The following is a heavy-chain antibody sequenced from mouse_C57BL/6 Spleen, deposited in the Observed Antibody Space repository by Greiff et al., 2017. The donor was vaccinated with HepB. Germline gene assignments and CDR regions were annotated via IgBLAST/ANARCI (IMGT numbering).Heavy chain of an antibody. J-gene: IGHJ4*01. CDR3: ARGGPLNYGSYAMDY. CDR2: IYPGDGDT. V-gene: IGHV1-82*01. CDR1: GYAFSSSR. Sequence: QVQLQQSGPELVKPGASVKISCKASGYAFSSSRLNWVKQRPGKGLEWIGRIYPGDGDTNSNGKFKGQDTLTDDKSSSTAYMQLSSLTSEDSAVYFCARGGPLNYGSYAMDYWGQGTSVTVSS. D-gene: IGHD1-1*01.